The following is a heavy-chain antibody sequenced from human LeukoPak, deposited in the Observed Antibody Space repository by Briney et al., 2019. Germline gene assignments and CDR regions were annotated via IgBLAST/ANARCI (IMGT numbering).Heavy chain of an antibody. CDR2: IYYSGNT. CDR1: GVSISSSNSY. J-gene: IGHJ5*01. D-gene: IGHD3-9*01. Sequence: SETLSLTCTVSGVSISSSNSYWGWIRQPPGKGLEWIGSIYYSGNTYYNASLKSQVSISIDTSKNQFSLRLTSVTAADTAVYYCARHALHFDNSKYYFDSWGRGTLVTVSS. V-gene: IGHV4-39*01. CDR3: ARHALHFDNSKYYFDS.